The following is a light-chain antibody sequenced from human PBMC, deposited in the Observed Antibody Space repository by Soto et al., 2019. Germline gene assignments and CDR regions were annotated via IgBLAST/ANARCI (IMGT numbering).Light chain of an antibody. CDR2: AAS. CDR3: QQRMSWPRP. Sequence: DIELTQSPSPLSSSPGDRATLSCRASQSVTNYLAWYQQKPGQAPRLLIYAASIMPTGVPPRFSGSGSATDFTLTISSVEPEDFAVYYCQQRMSWPRPFGPGTKVDIK. V-gene: IGKV3-11*01. CDR1: QSVTNY. J-gene: IGKJ3*01.